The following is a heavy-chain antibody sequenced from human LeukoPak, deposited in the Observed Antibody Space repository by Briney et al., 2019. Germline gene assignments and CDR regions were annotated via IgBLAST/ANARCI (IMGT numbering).Heavy chain of an antibody. D-gene: IGHD1-7*01. CDR2: ISSSSSYI. J-gene: IGHJ4*02. CDR3: AKDRKLL. V-gene: IGHV3-21*01. Sequence: GGSLRLSCATSGFTFNNAWMSWVRQAPGKGLEWVSSISSSSSYIYYADSVKGRFTISRDNAKNSLYLHMNSLRAEDTAVYYCAKDRKLLWGQGTLVTVSS. CDR1: GFTFNNAW.